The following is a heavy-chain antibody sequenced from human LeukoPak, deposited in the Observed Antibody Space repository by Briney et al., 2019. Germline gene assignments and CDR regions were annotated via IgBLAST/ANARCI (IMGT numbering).Heavy chain of an antibody. CDR2: ISGSGGST. CDR1: GFTFSSYA. CDR3: AKDVYYYDSSGYHYYYYMDV. V-gene: IGHV3-23*01. Sequence: PGGSLRLSCAASGFTFSSYAMSWVRQAPGKGLEWVSAISGSGGSTYYADSVKGRFTISRDNSKNTLYLQMNSLRAEDTAVYYCAKDVYYYDSSGYHYYYYMDVWGKGTTVTVPS. D-gene: IGHD3-22*01. J-gene: IGHJ6*03.